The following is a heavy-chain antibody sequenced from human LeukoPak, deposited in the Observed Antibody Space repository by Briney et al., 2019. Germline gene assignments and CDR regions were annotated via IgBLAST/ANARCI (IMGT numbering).Heavy chain of an antibody. J-gene: IGHJ4*02. CDR2: IKHSGST. Sequence: SETLSLTCAVYGGSFSGFYWSWIRQPPGKGLEWIGEIKHSGSTNYNPSLKSRVTMSLDTSKNQFSLKLSSVTAADTAVYYCARVGVYLVAYFDYWGQGTLVTVSS. CDR1: GGSFSGFY. D-gene: IGHD3-22*01. V-gene: IGHV4-34*01. CDR3: ARVGVYLVAYFDY.